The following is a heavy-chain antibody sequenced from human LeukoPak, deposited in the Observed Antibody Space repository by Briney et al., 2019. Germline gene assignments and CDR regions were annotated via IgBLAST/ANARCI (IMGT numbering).Heavy chain of an antibody. CDR2: IKEDGSEK. CDR3: TRLRYSDY. V-gene: IGHV3-7*01. D-gene: IGHD3-9*01. J-gene: IGHJ4*02. Sequence: GGSLRLSCAAFEFTFSNYAMTWVRQAPGKGLEWVANIKEDGSEKHYVDSVKGRFTISRDNAHNSLSLQMNSLRAEDTAVYYCTRLRYSDYWGQGTLVTVSS. CDR1: EFTFSNYA.